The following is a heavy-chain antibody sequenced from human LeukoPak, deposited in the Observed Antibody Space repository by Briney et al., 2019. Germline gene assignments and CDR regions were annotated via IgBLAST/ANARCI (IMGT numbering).Heavy chain of an antibody. V-gene: IGHV4-34*01. J-gene: IGHJ4*02. D-gene: IGHD3-16*02. Sequence: PSETLSLTCAVYGGSFSGYYWSWIRQPPGRGLEWIGEINHSGSTNYNPSLKSRVTISVDTSKNQFSLKLSSVTAADTAVYYCAREIPLAPFAFGELSSLFDYWGQGTLVTVSS. CDR2: INHSGST. CDR3: AREIPLAPFAFGELSSLFDY. CDR1: GGSFSGYY.